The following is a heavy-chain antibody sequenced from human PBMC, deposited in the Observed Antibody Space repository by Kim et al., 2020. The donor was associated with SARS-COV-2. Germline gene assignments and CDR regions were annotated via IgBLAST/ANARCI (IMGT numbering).Heavy chain of an antibody. V-gene: IGHV3-7*03. Sequence: GGSLRLSCAASGFTFSSYWMSWVRQAPGKGLEWVANIKQDGSEKYYVDSVKGRLTISRDNAKNSLYLQMNSRRAEDTAVYYCARATLGSIRFGELPAPRFDYWGQGTLVTVSS. CDR1: GFTFSSYW. CDR2: IKQDGSEK. CDR3: ARATLGSIRFGELPAPRFDY. D-gene: IGHD3-10*01. J-gene: IGHJ4*02.